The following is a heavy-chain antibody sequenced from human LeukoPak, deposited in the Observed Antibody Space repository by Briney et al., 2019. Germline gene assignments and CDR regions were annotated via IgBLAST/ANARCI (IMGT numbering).Heavy chain of an antibody. Sequence: GGSLRLSCAASGFTFSSYAMSWVRQAPGKGLEWVSAISGGGGSTYYADSVKGRFTISRHNSKNTLYLQMNSLRAEDTAVYYCARGQYQLLYRWDYWGQGTLVTVSS. J-gene: IGHJ4*02. D-gene: IGHD2-2*02. CDR3: ARGQYQLLYRWDY. CDR2: ISGGGGST. CDR1: GFTFSSYA. V-gene: IGHV3-23*01.